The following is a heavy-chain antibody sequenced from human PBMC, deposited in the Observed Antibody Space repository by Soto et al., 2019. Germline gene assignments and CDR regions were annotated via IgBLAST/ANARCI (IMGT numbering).Heavy chain of an antibody. CDR3: ARAPPGDYVVYWYFDL. Sequence: EVQLVESGGGLVKPGGSLRLSCAASGFTFSSYSMNWVRQAPGKGLEWVSSISSSSSYIYYADSVKGRFTISRDNAKNSLYLQMNSLRAEDTAVYYCARAPPGDYVVYWYFDLWGRGTLVTVSS. CDR1: GFTFSSYS. J-gene: IGHJ2*01. CDR2: ISSSSSYI. V-gene: IGHV3-21*01. D-gene: IGHD4-17*01.